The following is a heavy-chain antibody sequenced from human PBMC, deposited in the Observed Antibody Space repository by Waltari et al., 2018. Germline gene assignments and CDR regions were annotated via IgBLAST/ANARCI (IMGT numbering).Heavy chain of an antibody. J-gene: IGHJ1*01. D-gene: IGHD3-10*01. CDR3: ARVVKLMVGQYFQH. CDR1: GYSISSGYY. V-gene: IGHV4-38-2*01. CDR2: IYHSGNT. Sequence: QVQLQESGPGLVKPSETLSLTCAVSGYSISSGYYWGWIRQPPGKGLEWIGIIYHSGNTDYNPSLKSRVTISVDTSKNQFSLKLNSVTAADTAVYYCARVVKLMVGQYFQHWGQGTLVTVSS.